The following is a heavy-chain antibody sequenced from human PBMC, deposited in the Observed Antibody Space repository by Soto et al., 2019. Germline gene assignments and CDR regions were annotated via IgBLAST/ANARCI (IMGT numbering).Heavy chain of an antibody. Sequence: EVQLVESGGGLVQPGGSLRLSCAASGFSFSSYWMHWVRQAPGKGLVCVSRINTDGSSTSYADSVKGRFTCSRDNAKNTLYLQMNSLRAEETAVYYCAREVGTTLFDPWGQGPLVTVSS. V-gene: IGHV3-74*01. CDR3: AREVGTTLFDP. CDR2: INTDGSST. CDR1: GFSFSSYW. D-gene: IGHD1-1*01. J-gene: IGHJ5*02.